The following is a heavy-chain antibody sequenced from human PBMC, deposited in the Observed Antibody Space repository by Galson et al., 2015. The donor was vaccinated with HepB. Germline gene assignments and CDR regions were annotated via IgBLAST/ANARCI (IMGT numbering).Heavy chain of an antibody. D-gene: IGHD3-22*01. CDR2: INAGNGNT. Sequence: SVKVSCKASGYTFTSYAMHWVRQAPGQRLEWMGWINAGNGNTKYSQKFQGRVTITRDTSASTAYMELSSLRSEDTAVYYCARGYYYDSSGYSELFYGMDVWGQGTTVTVSS. J-gene: IGHJ6*02. CDR3: ARGYYYDSSGYSELFYGMDV. V-gene: IGHV1-3*01. CDR1: GYTFTSYA.